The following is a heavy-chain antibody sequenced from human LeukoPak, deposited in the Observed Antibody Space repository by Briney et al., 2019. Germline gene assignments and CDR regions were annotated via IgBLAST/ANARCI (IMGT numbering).Heavy chain of an antibody. CDR1: GGTFSSYA. V-gene: IGHV1-69*06. D-gene: IGHD6-6*01. CDR3: ARAPTTPDIVPRQGDY. CDR2: IIPIFGTA. J-gene: IGHJ4*02. Sequence: ASVKVSCKASGGTFSSYAISWVRQAPGQGLEWMGRIIPIFGTANYAQKFQGRVTITADKSTSTAYMELSSLRSEDTAVYYCARAPTTPDIVPRQGDYWGQGTLVTVSS.